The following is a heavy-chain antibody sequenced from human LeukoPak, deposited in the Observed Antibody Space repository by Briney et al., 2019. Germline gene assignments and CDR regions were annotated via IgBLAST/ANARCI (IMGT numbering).Heavy chain of an antibody. CDR3: ARAVGPFDY. D-gene: IGHD3/OR15-3a*01. J-gene: IGHJ4*02. Sequence: SCKASGYTFTGYYMHWVRQAPGKGLEWVAVIWHDGSIKHYGDSVRGRFTISRDNSENMMYLQMNGLRVEDTAVYYCARAVGPFDYWGQGTLVTVSS. CDR2: IWHDGSIK. CDR1: GYTFTGYY. V-gene: IGHV3-33*01.